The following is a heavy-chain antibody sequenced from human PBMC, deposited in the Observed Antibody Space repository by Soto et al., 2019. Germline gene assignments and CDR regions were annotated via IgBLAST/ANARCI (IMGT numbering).Heavy chain of an antibody. CDR2: ISAYNGNT. J-gene: IGHJ4*02. V-gene: IGHV1-18*01. D-gene: IGHD2-2*01. CDR1: GYTFTSYG. Sequence: QVQLVQSGAEVKKPGASVKVSCKASGYTFTSYGISWVRQAPGQGLEWMGWISAYNGNTNYAQKLQGRVTMTTDTSTSTAYMELRSLRSDDTAVYYCARVRIGYCSSTSCYGESDDWGQGTLVTVSS. CDR3: ARVRIGYCSSTSCYGESDD.